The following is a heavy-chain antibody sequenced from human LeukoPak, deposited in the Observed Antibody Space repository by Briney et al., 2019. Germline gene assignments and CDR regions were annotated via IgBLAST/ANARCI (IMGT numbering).Heavy chain of an antibody. CDR1: GGSISSGGYY. V-gene: IGHV4-31*03. CDR3: ARVLDYVRWFDP. J-gene: IGHJ5*02. D-gene: IGHD4-17*01. CDR2: IYYSGST. Sequence: SQTLSLTCTVSGGSISSGGYYWSWIRQHPGKGLEWIGYIYYSGSTYYNPSLKSRVTISADTSKNQFSLKLSSVTAADTAVYYCARVLDYVRWFDPWGQGTLVTVSS.